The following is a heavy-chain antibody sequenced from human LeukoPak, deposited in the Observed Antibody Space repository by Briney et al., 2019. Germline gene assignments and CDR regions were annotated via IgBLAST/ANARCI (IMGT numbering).Heavy chain of an antibody. Sequence: GESLKISCKAFGYQFTSYWIGWVRQQPGQGLEWMGIIYPGDSDTRDSPSFRGQVTTSADTSISTAYLQWSSLKASDTAIYYCVRHDLDNDYYGMDVWGQGTTVTVSS. CDR1: GYQFTSYW. V-gene: IGHV5-51*01. J-gene: IGHJ6*02. CDR3: VRHDLDNDYYGMDV. D-gene: IGHD5-24*01. CDR2: IYPGDSDT.